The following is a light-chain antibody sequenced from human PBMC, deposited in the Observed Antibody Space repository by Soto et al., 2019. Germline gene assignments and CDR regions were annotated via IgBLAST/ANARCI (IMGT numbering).Light chain of an antibody. Sequence: QYVLTQAPSASGTPGQRVTISWSGSSSNIGSNTVSWYQQVPGTAPKLLIYSNDQRPSGVPDRFSGSKSGTSASLAIGGLQSEDEADYYCAAWDGSLNGWVFGGGTKLTVL. CDR2: SND. J-gene: IGLJ2*01. CDR1: SSNIGSNT. CDR3: AAWDGSLNGWV. V-gene: IGLV1-44*01.